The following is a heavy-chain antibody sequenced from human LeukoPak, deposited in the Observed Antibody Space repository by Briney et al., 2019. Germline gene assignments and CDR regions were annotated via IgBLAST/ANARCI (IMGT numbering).Heavy chain of an antibody. CDR2: IIPIFGTA. Sequence: WASVKVSCKASGGAFSSYAISWVRQAPGQGLEWMGGIIPIFGTANYAQKFQGRVTITTDESTSTAYMELSSLRSEDTAVYYCARVVVPYNWFDPWGQGTLVTVSS. J-gene: IGHJ5*02. CDR1: GGAFSSYA. V-gene: IGHV1-69*05. D-gene: IGHD2-15*01. CDR3: ARVVVPYNWFDP.